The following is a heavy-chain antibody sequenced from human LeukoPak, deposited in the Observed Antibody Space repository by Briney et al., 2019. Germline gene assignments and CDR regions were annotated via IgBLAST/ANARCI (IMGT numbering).Heavy chain of an antibody. V-gene: IGHV3-66*01. D-gene: IGHD3-9*01. CDR1: GFSFSSYN. CDR2: IDRSGYG. J-gene: IGHJ4*02. Sequence: GGSLRLSCAASGFSFSSYNLGWVRQAPGKGLEWVSVIDRSGYGYYADSVKGRFTISRDNAKNSLYLQMNSLRAEDTAVYYCTTLYALLTASPPGDDYWGQGTLVTVSS. CDR3: TTLYALLTASPPGDDY.